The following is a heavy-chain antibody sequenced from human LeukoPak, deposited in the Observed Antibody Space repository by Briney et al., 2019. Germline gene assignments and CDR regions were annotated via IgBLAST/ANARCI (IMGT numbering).Heavy chain of an antibody. D-gene: IGHD3-22*01. Sequence: PGGSLRPSCAASGFTFSSYAMSWVRQAPGKGLEWVSAISGSGGSTYYADSVKGRFTISRDNSKNTLYLQMNSLRAEDTAVYYCAKATSPRITMIVVVITGWYFDLWGRGTLVTVSS. CDR3: AKATSPRITMIVVVITGWYFDL. CDR1: GFTFSSYA. CDR2: ISGSGGST. V-gene: IGHV3-23*01. J-gene: IGHJ2*01.